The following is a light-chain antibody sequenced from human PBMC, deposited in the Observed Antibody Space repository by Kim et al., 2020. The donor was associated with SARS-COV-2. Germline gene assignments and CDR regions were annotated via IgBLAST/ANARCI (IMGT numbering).Light chain of an antibody. CDR3: SSYAGSNSAV. Sequence: GQSVPVPCTGTSSDVGGYNYVSWYQQHPGKAPKLMIYEVSKRPSGVPDRFSGSKSGNTASLTVSGLQAEDEADYYCSSYAGSNSAVFGTGTKVTVL. V-gene: IGLV2-8*01. J-gene: IGLJ1*01. CDR2: EVS. CDR1: SSDVGGYNY.